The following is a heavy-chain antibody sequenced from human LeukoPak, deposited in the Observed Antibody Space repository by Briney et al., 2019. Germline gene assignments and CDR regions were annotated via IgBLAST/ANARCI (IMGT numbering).Heavy chain of an antibody. Sequence: PGEDLKIYCKGSGYSFNSYWMGLVRPMPREGLELMGIIYPGDSDTRYSPSFQGQVTISADKSISTAYLQWSSLKASDTAMYYCARQITMVRGVMIYDYWGQGTLVTVSS. CDR2: IYPGDSDT. V-gene: IGHV5-51*01. CDR3: ARQITMVRGVMIYDY. CDR1: GYSFNSYW. D-gene: IGHD3-10*01. J-gene: IGHJ4*02.